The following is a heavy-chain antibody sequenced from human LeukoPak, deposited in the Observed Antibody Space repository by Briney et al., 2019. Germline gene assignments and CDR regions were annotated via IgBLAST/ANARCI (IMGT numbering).Heavy chain of an antibody. CDR3: ARIRRERCLDY. Sequence: GRSLRLSCAASGFTFSTYGMHWVRQAPGKGLEWVAVLSHDGGNNFYADSVKGRFTISRDNSKNTLYLQMNSLRPDDTAVYYCARIRRERCLDYWXXXTLVTVSS. J-gene: IGHJ4*01. CDR1: GFTFSTYG. CDR2: LSHDGGNN. V-gene: IGHV3-30*03. D-gene: IGHD1-1*01.